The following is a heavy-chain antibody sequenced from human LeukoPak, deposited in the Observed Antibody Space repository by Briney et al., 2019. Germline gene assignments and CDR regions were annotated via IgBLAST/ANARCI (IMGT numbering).Heavy chain of an antibody. J-gene: IGHJ5*02. D-gene: IGHD3-10*01. V-gene: IGHV4-30-4*01. CDR3: AREHYYGSRSYYGRSSWFDP. CDR2: IYYSGST. CDR1: GGSISSGDYY. Sequence: SQTLSLTCTVSGGSISSGDYYWSWIRQPPGKGLEWIGYIYYSGSTYYNPSLKSRVTISVDTSKNQFSLKLSSVTAADTAVYYCAREHYYGSRSYYGRSSWFDPWDQGTLVTVSS.